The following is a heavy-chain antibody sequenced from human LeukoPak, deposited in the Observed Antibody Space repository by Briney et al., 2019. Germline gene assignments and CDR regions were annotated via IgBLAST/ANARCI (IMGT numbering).Heavy chain of an antibody. V-gene: IGHV3-74*03. CDR2: INDDVTES. D-gene: IGHD2-8*02. Sequence: GRSLRLSCAPSMFSFSTYWMHGVPPAPRKRLVCVSRINDDVTESTYAGSVRGRFTISRNNAKNTLYLHMNSLGAGARAVYFFVSGHCTGGVCHHRDYWGQGTLVTVSS. CDR1: MFSFSTYW. J-gene: IGHJ4*02. CDR3: VSGHCTGGVCHHRDY.